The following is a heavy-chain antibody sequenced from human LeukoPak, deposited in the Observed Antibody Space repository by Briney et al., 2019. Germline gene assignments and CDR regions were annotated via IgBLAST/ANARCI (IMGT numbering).Heavy chain of an antibody. CDR2: IIPILGIA. V-gene: IGHV1-69*04. Sequence: ASVKISCKASGGTFISYAISWVRQAPGQGLEWMGRIIPILGIANYAQKFQGRVTITADKSTSTAYMELSSLRSEDTAVYYCARVLTPDAFDIWGQGTMVTVSS. CDR1: GGTFISYA. J-gene: IGHJ3*02. CDR3: ARVLTPDAFDI.